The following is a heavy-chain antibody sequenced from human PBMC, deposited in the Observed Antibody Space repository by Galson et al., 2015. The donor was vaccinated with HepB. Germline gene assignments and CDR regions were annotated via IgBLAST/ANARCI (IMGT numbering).Heavy chain of an antibody. Sequence: SVKVSCKASGFNFTSSAMQWVRQARGQRLEWIGWIVVVSGNTKDAQKFQERVTITRDMSTRTAYMELSSLRSEDSAVYYCSAGIVGTTTPDFDSWGQGTLVTVSS. CDR1: GFNFTSSA. CDR3: SAGIVGTTTPDFDS. V-gene: IGHV1-58*02. D-gene: IGHD1-26*01. CDR2: IVVVSGNT. J-gene: IGHJ4*02.